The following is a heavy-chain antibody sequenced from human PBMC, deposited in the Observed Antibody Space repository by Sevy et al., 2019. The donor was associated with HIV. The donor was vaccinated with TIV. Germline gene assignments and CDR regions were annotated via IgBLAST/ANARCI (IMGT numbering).Heavy chain of an antibody. Sequence: GESLKISCKGSGYNVNNYWIGWVRQMPGKGLEWMGIIYPGDSDTRYSPSFQGQVTISADKSVNTAYLQWNSLKASDTAMYYCARQQYSYSQVDYWGQGTLVTVSS. CDR2: IYPGDSDT. D-gene: IGHD5-18*01. V-gene: IGHV5-51*01. CDR3: ARQQYSYSQVDY. J-gene: IGHJ4*02. CDR1: GYNVNNYW.